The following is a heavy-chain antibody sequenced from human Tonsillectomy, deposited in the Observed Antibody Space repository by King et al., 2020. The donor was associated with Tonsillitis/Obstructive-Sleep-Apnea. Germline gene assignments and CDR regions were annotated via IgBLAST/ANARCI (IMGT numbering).Heavy chain of an antibody. J-gene: IGHJ4*02. CDR1: GFTFSSYA. CDR2: ISYDGSNK. D-gene: IGHD3-10*01. V-gene: IGHV3-30*04. Sequence: VQLVESGGGVVQPGRSLRLSCAASGFTFSSYAMHWVRQAPGKGLEWVAVISYDGSNKYYADSVKGRFTISRDNSKNTLYLQMNSLRAEDTAVYFCAGGGRLIRGGNYFDSWGQGTLVTVSS. CDR3: AGGGRLIRGGNYFDS.